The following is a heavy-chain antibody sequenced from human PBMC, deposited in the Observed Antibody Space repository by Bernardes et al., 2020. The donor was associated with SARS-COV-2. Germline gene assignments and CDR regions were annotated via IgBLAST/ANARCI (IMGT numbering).Heavy chain of an antibody. CDR2: ISNDGSNT. V-gene: IGHV3-30*03. J-gene: IGHJ4*02. Sequence: GGSLRLSRAASGFTSSNYGMHWVRQAPGKGLEWVALISNDGSNTYYADSVRGRFTISRDNSKKTLDLQINSLRPEDTAIYYCARDSEFDSSGWIDCWGQGALVTVSS. CDR1: GFTSSNYG. D-gene: IGHD6-19*01. CDR3: ARDSEFDSSGWIDC.